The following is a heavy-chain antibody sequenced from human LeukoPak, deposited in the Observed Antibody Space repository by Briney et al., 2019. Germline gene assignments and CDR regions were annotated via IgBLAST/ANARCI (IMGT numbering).Heavy chain of an antibody. J-gene: IGHJ5*02. Sequence: SETLSLTCAVYGGSFSGYYWSWIRHPPGKGLEWIGEINHSGSTNYNPSLKSRVTISVDTSKNQFSLKLSSVTAADAAVYYCDAGVVVTASHGDWFDPWGQGTLVTVSS. CDR2: INHSGST. CDR1: GGSFSGYY. D-gene: IGHD2-21*02. V-gene: IGHV4-34*01. CDR3: DAGVVVTASHGDWFDP.